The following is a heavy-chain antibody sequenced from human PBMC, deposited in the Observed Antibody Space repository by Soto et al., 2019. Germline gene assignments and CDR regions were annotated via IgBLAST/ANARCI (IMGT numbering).Heavy chain of an antibody. CDR3: ARWCGESSADFDS. J-gene: IGHJ4*02. CDR2: ISGNGGST. V-gene: IGHV3-23*01. D-gene: IGHD3-10*01. CDR1: GFTYSRYA. Sequence: EVQLLESGGGLLQPGGSLRLSCAASGFTYSRYAMTWVRQAPGKGLEWVSSISGNGGSTYYADSVKGRFSVSRDNSKDALYLQMDSLRAEDTDEYFCARWCGESSADFDSLGQGTLVTVSS.